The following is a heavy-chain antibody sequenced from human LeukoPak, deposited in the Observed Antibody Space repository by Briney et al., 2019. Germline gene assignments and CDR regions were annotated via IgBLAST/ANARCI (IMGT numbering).Heavy chain of an antibody. J-gene: IGHJ4*02. Sequence: GGSLRLSCAVSGITLSNYGMSWVCQAPGKGLEWVAGLSGSGGGTNYADSVQGRFTISRDNPKNTLYLQMNSLRAEDTAVYFCAKRGVVIRVFLVGFHKEAYYFDSWGQGALVTVSS. CDR1: GITLSNYG. CDR2: LSGSGGGT. D-gene: IGHD3-10*01. V-gene: IGHV3-23*01. CDR3: AKRGVVIRVFLVGFHKEAYYFDS.